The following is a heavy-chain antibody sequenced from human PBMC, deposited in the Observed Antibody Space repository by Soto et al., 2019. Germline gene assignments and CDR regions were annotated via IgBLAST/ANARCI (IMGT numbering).Heavy chain of an antibody. Sequence: EVQLVESGGGLVKPGGSLRLSCAASGFTFSSYSMNWVRQAPGKGLGWVSSISSSSSYIYYADSVKGRFTIARDNAKNLLYLQMNSLRAEHTAVYYCTREGVQHGSGPYYYYGMDVWSQGTTVTVSS. CDR1: GFTFSSYS. V-gene: IGHV3-21*01. D-gene: IGHD3-10*01. CDR2: ISSSSSYI. J-gene: IGHJ6*02. CDR3: TREGVQHGSGPYYYYGMDV.